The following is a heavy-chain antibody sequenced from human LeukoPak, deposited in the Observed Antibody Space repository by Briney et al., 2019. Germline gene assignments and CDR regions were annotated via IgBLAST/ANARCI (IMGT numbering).Heavy chain of an antibody. J-gene: IGHJ3*02. CDR3: AKYCGGDCSGAFHI. CDR2: ISYDGSNK. CDR1: GFTFSSYA. Sequence: PGGSLRLSCAASGFTFSSYAMHWVRQAPGKGLEWVAVISYDGSNKYYADSVKGRFTISRDNSKNTLYLQMNSLRAEDTAVYYCAKYCGGDCSGAFHIWGQGTMVTVSS. V-gene: IGHV3-30*18. D-gene: IGHD2-21*02.